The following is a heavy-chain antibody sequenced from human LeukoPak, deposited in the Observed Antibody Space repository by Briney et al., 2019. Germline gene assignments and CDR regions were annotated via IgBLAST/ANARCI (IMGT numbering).Heavy chain of an antibody. CDR3: ARLEGSSRWSYFDY. Sequence: SETLSLTCTVSGGSISSGDYYWSWLRQPPGTGLEWIGYIYYSGSTYYNPSLKSRVTISVDTSKNQFSLKLSSVTAADTAVYYCARLEGSSRWSYFDYWGQGTLVTVSS. J-gene: IGHJ4*02. CDR2: IYYSGST. V-gene: IGHV4-30-4*08. CDR1: GGSISSGDYY. D-gene: IGHD6-6*01.